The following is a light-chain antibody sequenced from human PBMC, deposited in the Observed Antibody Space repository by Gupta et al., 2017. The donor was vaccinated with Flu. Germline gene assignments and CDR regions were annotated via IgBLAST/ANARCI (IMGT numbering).Light chain of an antibody. CDR1: SSNIGRNT. Sequence: VTISCSGSSSNIGRNTVNWYQQLPGTAPKLIIYSNNQRPSGVPDRFSGSKSGTSASLAISGLQSEDEADYYCAAWDDSLNGPWVFGGGTKLTVL. V-gene: IGLV1-44*01. CDR2: SNN. J-gene: IGLJ3*02. CDR3: AAWDDSLNGPWV.